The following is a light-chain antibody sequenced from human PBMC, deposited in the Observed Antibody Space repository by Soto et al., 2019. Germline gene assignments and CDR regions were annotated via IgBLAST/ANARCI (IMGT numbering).Light chain of an antibody. Sequence: EIVLTQSPDTLSLFPGERSTLSCRASQSVSSTYLAWYQQKPGQAPRPLISAASSRPTGTPDRFSGSGSGTVFTLTISRLEPEDFALSYCQQYGSSRWTFGQGTKVEIK. J-gene: IGKJ1*01. CDR3: QQYGSSRWT. CDR1: QSVSSTY. CDR2: AAS. V-gene: IGKV3-20*01.